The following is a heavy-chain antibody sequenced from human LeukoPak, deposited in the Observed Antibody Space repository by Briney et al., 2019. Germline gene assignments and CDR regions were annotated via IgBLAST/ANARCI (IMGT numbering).Heavy chain of an antibody. J-gene: IGHJ6*04. CDR1: GFTFSSYA. Sequence: GGSLRLSCAASGFTFSSYAMHCVRQAPGKGLEWVAVISYEGSNKYYADSVKGRFTISRDNSKNTLYLQMNSLRAEDTAVYYCARDSFAGGDFWSGYSPFGMDVWGKGTTVTVSS. V-gene: IGHV3-30*04. CDR3: ARDSFAGGDFWSGYSPFGMDV. CDR2: ISYEGSNK. D-gene: IGHD3-3*01.